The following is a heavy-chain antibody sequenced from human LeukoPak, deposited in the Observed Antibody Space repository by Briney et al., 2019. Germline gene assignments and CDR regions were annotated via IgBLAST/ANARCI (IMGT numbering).Heavy chain of an antibody. CDR1: GYTFTSYG. J-gene: IGHJ4*02. Sequence: ASVKVSCKASGYTFTSYGISWVRQAPGQGLEWMGWISAYNGNTNYAQKLQGRVTMTTDTCTSTAHMELRSLRSDDTAVYYCARDLVGLRLGELSLSDYWGQGTLVTVSS. CDR3: ARDLVGLRLGELSLSDY. CDR2: ISAYNGNT. V-gene: IGHV1-18*01. D-gene: IGHD3-16*02.